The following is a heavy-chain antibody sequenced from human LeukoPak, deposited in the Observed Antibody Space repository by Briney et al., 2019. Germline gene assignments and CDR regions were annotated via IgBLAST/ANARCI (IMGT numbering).Heavy chain of an antibody. V-gene: IGHV3-7*01. CDR1: GFTFSSYW. D-gene: IGHD3-10*01. CDR2: IKQDGSEK. CDR3: ARDSYPYGSGSYLFDY. Sequence: GGTLRLSCAASGFTFSSYWMSWVRQAPGKGLEWVANIKQDGSEKYYVDSVKGRFTISRDSAKNSLYLQMNSLRAEDTAVYYCARDSYPYGSGSYLFDYWGQGTLVTVSS. J-gene: IGHJ4*02.